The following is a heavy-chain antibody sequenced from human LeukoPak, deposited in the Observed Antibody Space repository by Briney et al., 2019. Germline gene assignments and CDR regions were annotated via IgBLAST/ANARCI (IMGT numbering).Heavy chain of an antibody. CDR3: ASAYCGGDCYTDLGY. CDR2: ISAYNGNT. CDR1: GYTFTSYG. J-gene: IGHJ4*02. D-gene: IGHD2-21*02. Sequence: ASVKVSCKASGYTFTSYGISWVRQAPGQGLEWMGWISAYNGNTNYAQKLQGRVTMTTDTSTSTAYMELRSLRSDDTAVYYCASAYCGGDCYTDLGYWGQGTLVTVSS. V-gene: IGHV1-18*01.